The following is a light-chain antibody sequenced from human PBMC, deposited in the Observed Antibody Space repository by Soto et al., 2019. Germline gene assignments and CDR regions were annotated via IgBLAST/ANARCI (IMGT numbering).Light chain of an antibody. CDR3: CSYAGSRTHVV. J-gene: IGLJ2*01. Sequence: QSALTQPASVSGSPGQSITISCTRTSSNVGSYNVVSWYQQYPGNAPKLIIYEVTQRPSGVSNRFSGSKSGNTASLTISGLQAEDEADYYCCSYAGSRTHVVFGGGTKLTVL. CDR2: EVT. V-gene: IGLV2-23*02. CDR1: SSNVGSYNV.